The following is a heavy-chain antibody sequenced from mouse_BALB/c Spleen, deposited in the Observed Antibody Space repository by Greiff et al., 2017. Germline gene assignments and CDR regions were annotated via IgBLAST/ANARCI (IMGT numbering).Heavy chain of an antibody. CDR2: IWAGGST. CDR1: GFSLTSYG. CDR3: ARAPLYYGSSYVGYWYFDV. Sequence: VQLKESGPGLVAPSQSLSITCTVSGFSLTSYGVHWVRQPPGKGLEWLGVIWAGGSTNYNSALMSRLSISKDNSKSQVFLKMNSLQTDDTAMYYCARAPLYYGSSYVGYWYFDVWGAGTTVTVSS. V-gene: IGHV2-9*02. D-gene: IGHD1-1*01. J-gene: IGHJ1*01.